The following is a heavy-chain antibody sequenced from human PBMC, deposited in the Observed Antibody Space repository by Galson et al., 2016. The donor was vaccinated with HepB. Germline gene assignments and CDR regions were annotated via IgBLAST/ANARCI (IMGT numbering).Heavy chain of an antibody. CDR3: AKERPSMGQWRALDV. J-gene: IGHJ6*02. CDR1: GFTFSGFA. V-gene: IGHV3-33*06. CDR2: IWFDGSNK. Sequence: SLRLSCAASGFTFSGFAVHWVRQAPGKGLEWVAIIWFDGSNKYSADSVKGRFTISRDNSKSTLYLQMNSLRAEDTAVYYCAKERPSMGQWRALDVWGQGTTVTVSS. D-gene: IGHD6-19*01.